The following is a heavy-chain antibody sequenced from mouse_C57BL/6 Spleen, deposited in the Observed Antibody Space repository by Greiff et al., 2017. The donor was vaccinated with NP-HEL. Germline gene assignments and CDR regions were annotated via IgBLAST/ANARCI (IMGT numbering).Heavy chain of an antibody. Sequence: QVQLQQSGAELVKPGASVKLSCKASGYTFTEYTIHWVKQRSGQGLEWIGWFYPGSGSIKYNEKFKDKATLTADKSSSTVYMVLSRLTSEDSAVYFGARNEDQRGHYYGSSRAWFAYWGQGTLVTVSA. CDR3: ARNEDQRGHYYGSSRAWFAY. J-gene: IGHJ3*01. V-gene: IGHV1-62-2*01. CDR2: FYPGSGSI. CDR1: GYTFTEYT. D-gene: IGHD1-1*01.